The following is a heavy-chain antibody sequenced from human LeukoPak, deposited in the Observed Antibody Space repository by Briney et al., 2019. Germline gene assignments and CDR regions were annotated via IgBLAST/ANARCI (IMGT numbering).Heavy chain of an antibody. CDR2: IKQDGSEK. CDR1: GFTFSSYW. J-gene: IGHJ4*02. Sequence: GGSLRLSCAASGFTFSSYWMSWVRQAPGKGLEWVANIKQDGSEKYYVDSVKGRFTTSRDNAKNSLYLQMNSLRAEDTAVYYCARGLLGYYFDYWGQGTLVTVSS. CDR3: ARGLLGYYFDY. V-gene: IGHV3-7*01.